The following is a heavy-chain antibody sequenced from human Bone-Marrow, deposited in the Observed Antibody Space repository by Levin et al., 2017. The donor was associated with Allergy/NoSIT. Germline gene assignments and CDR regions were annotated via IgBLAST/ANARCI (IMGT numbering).Heavy chain of an antibody. Sequence: PEASVKVSCMASGYTFTAYYIHWVRQAPGQGPEWLGRSNPNNGAANYAQKFRARVTMTRDTSNSTAYMELSGLTSDDTAIYYCARRTATFNDVSEIWGRGTFVTVSS. CDR1: GYTFTAYY. CDR3: ARRTATFNDVSEI. J-gene: IGHJ3*02. V-gene: IGHV1-2*06. CDR2: SNPNNGAA. D-gene: IGHD5-24*01.